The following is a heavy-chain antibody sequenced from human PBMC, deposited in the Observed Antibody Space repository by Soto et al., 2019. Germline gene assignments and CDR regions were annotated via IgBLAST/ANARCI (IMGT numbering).Heavy chain of an antibody. V-gene: IGHV1-2*04. J-gene: IGHJ3*02. CDR3: ARATSTTVVNGQTNRNAFDI. D-gene: IGHD4-17*01. CDR1: GYTFTGYY. CDR2: INPNSGGT. Sequence: QVQLVQSGAEVKKPGASVKVSCKASGYTFTGYYMHWVRPAPGQGLEWMGWINPNSGGTNYAQKFQGWVTMTRDTSISTAYMELSRLRSDDTAVYYCARATSTTVVNGQTNRNAFDIWGQGTMVTVSS.